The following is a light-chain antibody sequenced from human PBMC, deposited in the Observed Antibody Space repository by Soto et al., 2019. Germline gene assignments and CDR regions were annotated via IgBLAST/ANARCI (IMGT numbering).Light chain of an antibody. CDR2: DAS. V-gene: IGKV3-20*01. Sequence: EIVLTQSPGTLSLSPGERATPSCRASQSIGNTFLAWYQQKPGQAPRLLIYDASSRATGIPDRFSGSGSGTDFTLTISRLEPEDFAVYYCQQYGSSPRTFGQGTKVEIK. J-gene: IGKJ1*01. CDR1: QSIGNTF. CDR3: QQYGSSPRT.